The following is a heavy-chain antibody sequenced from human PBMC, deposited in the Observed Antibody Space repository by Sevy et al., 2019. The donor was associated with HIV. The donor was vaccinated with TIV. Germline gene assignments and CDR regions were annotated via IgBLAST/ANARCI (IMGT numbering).Heavy chain of an antibody. V-gene: IGHV3-21*01. J-gene: IGHJ6*02. CDR3: ARVVAYCSGGTCFPGYYYGMDV. CDR2: ISSSSNYI. D-gene: IGHD2-15*01. CDR1: GFTFSSYN. Sequence: GGSLRLSCAASGFTFSSYNMNWVRQPPGKGLEWVSSISSSSNYITYADSVKGRFTISRDNAKNSLYLEMNTLKAEETTVYYCARVVAYCSGGTCFPGYYYGMDVWGQGTTVTVSS.